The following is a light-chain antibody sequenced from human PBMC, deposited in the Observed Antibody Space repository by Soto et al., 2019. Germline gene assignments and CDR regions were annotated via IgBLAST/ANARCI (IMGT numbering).Light chain of an antibody. J-gene: IGKJ1*01. CDR2: AAS. CDR1: QSVRSN. Sequence: EIVMTQSPTTLSVSPGERAPLSCRASQSVRSNLAWYQQKPGRAPRLLMYAASTLQSGVPSRFSGSGSGTDFTLTINNLQREDFATYYCQESFFTLGTFGRGTKVDIK. CDR3: QESFFTLGT. V-gene: IGKV3-15*01.